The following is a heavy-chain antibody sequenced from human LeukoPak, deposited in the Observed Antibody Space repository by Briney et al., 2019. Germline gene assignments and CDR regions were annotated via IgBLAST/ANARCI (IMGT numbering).Heavy chain of an antibody. J-gene: IGHJ4*02. CDR1: GYSFTSYW. CDR3: ARQVPSLRFLEWLDSWYFDY. D-gene: IGHD3-3*01. CDR2: IYPGDSDT. V-gene: IGHV5-51*01. Sequence: GESLKISCKGSGYSFTSYWIGWVRQMPGKGLEWMGIIYPGDSDTRYSPSFQGQVTISADKSISTAYLQWSSLKASDTAMYYCARQVPSLRFLEWLDSWYFDYWGQGTLVTVSS.